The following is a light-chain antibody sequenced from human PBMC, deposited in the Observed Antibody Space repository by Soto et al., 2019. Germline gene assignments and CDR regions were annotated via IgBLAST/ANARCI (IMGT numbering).Light chain of an antibody. CDR3: CSFAGSFYV. CDR1: SRDVDAYDF. Sequence: QSALTQPRSVSGSPGQSVAISCTGTSRDVDAYDFVSWYQHHPGKAPKLIISEVSKRPSGVSHRFSGSKSGNTASLTISGLQAEDEADYFCCSFAGSFYVFGTRTKLTVL. CDR2: EVS. J-gene: IGLJ1*01. V-gene: IGLV2-11*01.